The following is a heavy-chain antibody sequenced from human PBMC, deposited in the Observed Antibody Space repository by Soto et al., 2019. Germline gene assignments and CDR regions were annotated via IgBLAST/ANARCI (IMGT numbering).Heavy chain of an antibody. CDR3: ASLSSYAKGDYFDY. Sequence: QVQLVQSGAEVKKPGASVKVSCKASGYTFTGYYMHWVRQAPGQGLEWMGWINPNSGCTNYAQKFQGRVTMTRDTSISTAYMDLSRLRSDDTAVYYCASLSSYAKGDYFDYWGQGTLVTVSS. CDR2: INPNSGCT. J-gene: IGHJ4*02. D-gene: IGHD2-2*01. CDR1: GYTFTGYY. V-gene: IGHV1-2*02.